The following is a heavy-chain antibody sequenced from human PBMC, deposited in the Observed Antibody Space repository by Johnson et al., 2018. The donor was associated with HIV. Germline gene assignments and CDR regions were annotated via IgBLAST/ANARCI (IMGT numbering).Heavy chain of an antibody. V-gene: IGHV3-33*05. CDR1: GFTFSNYA. D-gene: IGHD5-24*01. J-gene: IGHJ3*02. CDR3: ARWRRDGYNYLNDAFDI. CDR2: ISHDGGNK. Sequence: QVQLVESGGGVVQPGRSLRLSCAASGFTFSNYAMHWVRQAPGKGLEWVAVISHDGGNKYYADSVKGRFTISRDNSKNTLYLQMNSLRVEDTAVYYCARWRRDGYNYLNDAFDIWGQGTMVTVSS.